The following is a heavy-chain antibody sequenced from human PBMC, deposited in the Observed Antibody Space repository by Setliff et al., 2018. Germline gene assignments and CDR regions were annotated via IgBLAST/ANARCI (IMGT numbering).Heavy chain of an antibody. D-gene: IGHD2-2*01. J-gene: IGHJ3*01. CDR1: GYTFSTYG. CDR2: ISTYTGKT. Sequence: ASVKVFCKASGYTFSTYGINWVRQAPGQGPEWMGMISTYTGKTSYAQKFQGRVTMTTDTSTGTGYMELRSLRSDDTAVYFCARFGGSCSSSSCYASDLWGQGTMVTVSS. CDR3: ARFGGSCSSSSCYASDL. V-gene: IGHV1-18*01.